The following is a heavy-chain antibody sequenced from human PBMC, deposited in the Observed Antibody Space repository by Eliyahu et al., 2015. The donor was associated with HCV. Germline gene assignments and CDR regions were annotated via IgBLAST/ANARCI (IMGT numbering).Heavy chain of an antibody. V-gene: IGHV3-66*02. Sequence: EVQLVESGGGLVQPGGSLRLSCAASGFTVSSNYMSWVRQAPGKGLEWVSVIYSGGSTYYADSVKGRFTISRDNSKNTLYLQMNSLRAEDTAVYYCASRAAASDWFYYYYGMDVWGQGTTVTVSS. CDR2: IYSGGST. D-gene: IGHD3-9*01. CDR3: ASRAAASDWFYYYYGMDV. J-gene: IGHJ6*02. CDR1: GFTVSSNY.